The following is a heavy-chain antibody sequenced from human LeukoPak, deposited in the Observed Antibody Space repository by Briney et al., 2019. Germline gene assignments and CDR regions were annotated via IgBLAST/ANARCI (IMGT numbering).Heavy chain of an antibody. CDR3: ARHSLRASGGSCHFDY. Sequence: PSQTLSLTCTVSGGSISSGGYYWSWIRQHPGRGLEWIGYIYYSGSTYYNPSLKSRVTISVDTSKNQFSLKLSSVTAADTAVYYCARHSLRASGGSCHFDYWGQGTLVTVSS. V-gene: IGHV4-31*03. D-gene: IGHD2-15*01. CDR1: GGSISSGGYY. CDR2: IYYSGST. J-gene: IGHJ4*02.